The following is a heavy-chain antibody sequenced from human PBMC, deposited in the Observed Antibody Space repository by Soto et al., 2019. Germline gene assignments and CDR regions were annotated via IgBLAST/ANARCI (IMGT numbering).Heavy chain of an antibody. CDR2: IYYSGST. CDR3: ASIVVVPAAMSDY. CDR1: GGSISSSSYY. J-gene: IGHJ4*02. D-gene: IGHD2-2*01. Sequence: QLQLQESGPGLVKPSETLSLTCTVSGGSISSSSYYWGWIRQPPGKGLEWIGSIYYSGSTYYNPYVTGRVTISVDTSKNQFSLKLSSVTAADTAVYYCASIVVVPAAMSDYWGQGTLVTVSS. V-gene: IGHV4-39*01.